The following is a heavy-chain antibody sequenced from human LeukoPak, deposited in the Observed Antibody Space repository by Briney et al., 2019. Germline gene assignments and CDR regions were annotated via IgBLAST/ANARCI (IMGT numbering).Heavy chain of an antibody. CDR1: GFTFSSYS. J-gene: IGHJ4*02. V-gene: IGHV3-48*01. D-gene: IGHD1-26*01. CDR3: ARHYLGGNYPDYFNH. Sequence: PGGSLRLSCAASGFTFSSYSMNWVRQAPGKGLEWVSYISSSSSTIYYADSVKGRFTISRDNAKNSLYLQMTSLRAEDTAVYYCARHYLGGNYPDYFNHWGQGTLVTVSS. CDR2: ISSSSSTI.